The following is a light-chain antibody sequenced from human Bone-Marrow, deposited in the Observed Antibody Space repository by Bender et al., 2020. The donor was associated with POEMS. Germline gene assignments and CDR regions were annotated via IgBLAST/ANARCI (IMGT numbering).Light chain of an antibody. CDR2: YDD. CDR3: QVWDTNEDHPV. J-gene: IGLJ3*02. CDR1: EIGSKS. Sequence: SNVLTQPVSVSVAPGETARIACGASEIGSKSVHWYQQKPGQAPLLVIFYDDDRPSGIPERFSGSNSGDMATLTISRVEAGDEADYYCQVWDTNEDHPVFGGGTRLTAL. V-gene: IGLV3-21*04.